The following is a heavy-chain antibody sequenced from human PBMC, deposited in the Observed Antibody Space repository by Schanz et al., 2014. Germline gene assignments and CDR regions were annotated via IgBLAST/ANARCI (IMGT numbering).Heavy chain of an antibody. D-gene: IGHD1-1*01. CDR1: GFTVSSNH. CDR2: IYSGIGA. CDR3: ARGTDWNLHY. Sequence: VQLVESGGGVVQPGGSLRLSCAVSGFTVSSNHMSWVRQAPGKGLEWVSVIYSGIGAYYADSVKDRFTVSRDNSKNTVYLQMNRLRAGDTAVYYCARGTDWNLHYWGQGALVTVSA. J-gene: IGHJ4*02. V-gene: IGHV3-66*01.